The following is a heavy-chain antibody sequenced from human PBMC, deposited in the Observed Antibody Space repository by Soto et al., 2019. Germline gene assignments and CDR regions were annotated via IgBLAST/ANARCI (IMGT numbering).Heavy chain of an antibody. D-gene: IGHD2-2*01. J-gene: IGHJ6*02. CDR2: ISYDGSNK. CDR3: EKGLGTYCSSTSCYVYGTDV. V-gene: IGHV3-30*18. CDR1: GFTFSSYG. Sequence: WGSLRLSCAASGFTFSSYGMHWVRQAPGKGLEWVAVISYDGSNKYYADSVKGRFTISRDNSKNTLYLQMNSLRAEDTAVYYCEKGLGTYCSSTSCYVYGTDVWGQGTTVTVSS.